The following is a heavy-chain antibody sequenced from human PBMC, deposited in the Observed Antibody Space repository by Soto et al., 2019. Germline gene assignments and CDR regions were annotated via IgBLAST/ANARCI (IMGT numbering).Heavy chain of an antibody. Sequence: GGSLRLSCAASGFTFSSYEMNWVRQAPGKGLEWVSYISSSGSTIYYADSVKGRFTISRDNAKNSLYLQMNSLRAEDTAVYYCAIGWGYCGGDCYSGFDYWGQGTLATVSS. CDR2: ISSSGSTI. D-gene: IGHD2-21*02. V-gene: IGHV3-48*03. CDR3: AIGWGYCGGDCYSGFDY. CDR1: GFTFSSYE. J-gene: IGHJ4*02.